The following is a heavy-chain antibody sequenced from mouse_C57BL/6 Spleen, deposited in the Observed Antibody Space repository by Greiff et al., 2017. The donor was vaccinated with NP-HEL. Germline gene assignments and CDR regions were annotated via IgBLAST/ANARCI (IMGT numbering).Heavy chain of an antibody. CDR1: GYTFTSYW. V-gene: IGHV1-52*01. J-gene: IGHJ4*01. D-gene: IGHD4-1*01. Sequence: VQLQQSGAELVRPGSSVKLSCKASGYTFTSYWMHWVKQRPIQGLEWIGNIDPSDSETHYNQKFKDKATLTVDKSSSTAYMQLSSLTSEDSAVYYCARRNWDYAMDYWGQGTSVTVSS. CDR3: ARRNWDYAMDY. CDR2: IDPSDSET.